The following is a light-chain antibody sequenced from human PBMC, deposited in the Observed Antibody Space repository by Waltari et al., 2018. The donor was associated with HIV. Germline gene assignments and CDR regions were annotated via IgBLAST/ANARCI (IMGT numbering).Light chain of an antibody. Sequence: SSELTQDPAVSVALGQTVRITCHGDSLRRYYASWYQQSPGQAPVLVIYGKNNRPSGIPVRFSGSSSGNTASLTITGAQAEDEADYYCNSRDSSGNHWVFGGGTKLTVL. CDR2: GKN. CDR3: NSRDSSGNHWV. CDR1: SLRRYY. V-gene: IGLV3-19*01. J-gene: IGLJ3*02.